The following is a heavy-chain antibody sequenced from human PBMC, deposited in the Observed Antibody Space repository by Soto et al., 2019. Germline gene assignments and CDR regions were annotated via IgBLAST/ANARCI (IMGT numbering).Heavy chain of an antibody. CDR2: IYYSGST. V-gene: IGHV4-30-4*01. Sequence: QVQLQESGPGLVKPSQTLSLTCTVSGGSISSGDYYWSWIRQPPGKGLEWIGYIYYSGSTYYNPSLKRRVTISVDTSKNQFSLKMSSVTAADTAVYYCARTVVVVAASDYWGQGTLVTVSS. CDR3: ARTVVVVAASDY. D-gene: IGHD2-15*01. J-gene: IGHJ4*02. CDR1: GGSISSGDYY.